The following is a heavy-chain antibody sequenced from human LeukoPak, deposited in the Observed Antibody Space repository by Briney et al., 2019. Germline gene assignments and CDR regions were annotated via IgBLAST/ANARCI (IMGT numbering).Heavy chain of an antibody. V-gene: IGHV3-7*01. Sequence: GGSLRLSCAASGFTFSSYWMTWVRQAPGKGLEWVANIKEDGSEKHYVDSVKGRFTISRDNAHNSLSLQMNSLRAEDTAVYYCTRLRYSDYWGQGTLVTVSS. CDR2: IKEDGSEK. CDR1: GFTFSSYW. D-gene: IGHD3-9*01. J-gene: IGHJ4*02. CDR3: TRLRYSDY.